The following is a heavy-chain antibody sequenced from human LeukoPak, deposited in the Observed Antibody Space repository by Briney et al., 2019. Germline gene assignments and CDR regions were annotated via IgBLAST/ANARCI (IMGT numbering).Heavy chain of an antibody. CDR1: GYTFTGYY. CDR2: INPNSGGT. D-gene: IGHD3-3*01. V-gene: IGHV1-2*02. CDR3: ARDLAVPDPWSGYYPTDDY. Sequence: GASVKVSCKASGYTFTGYYMHWVRQAPGQGLEWMGWINPNSGGTNYAQKFQGRVTMTRDTSISTAYMELSRLRSDDTAVYYCARDLAVPDPWSGYYPTDDYWGQGTLVTVSS. J-gene: IGHJ4*02.